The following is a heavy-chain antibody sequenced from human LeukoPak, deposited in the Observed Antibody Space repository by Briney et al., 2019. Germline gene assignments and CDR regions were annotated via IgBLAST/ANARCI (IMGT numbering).Heavy chain of an antibody. V-gene: IGHV1-2*02. D-gene: IGHD3-3*01. J-gene: IGHJ4*02. Sequence: ASVRVSCKGSGYTFTDYYMQWVRQAPGQGLEWMGWINPNTGGTNYAQNFQGRVTMSSDTSTSTTYMALSRLRSDDTAVYYCARSDFWSGYYPHFDYWGQGTLVTVSS. CDR1: GYTFTDYY. CDR2: INPNTGGT. CDR3: ARSDFWSGYYPHFDY.